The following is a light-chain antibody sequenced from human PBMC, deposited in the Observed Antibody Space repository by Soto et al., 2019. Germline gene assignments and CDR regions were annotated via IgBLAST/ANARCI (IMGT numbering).Light chain of an antibody. CDR3: QQYDNWPPWT. V-gene: IGKV3-15*01. CDR1: QSVGSN. CDR2: GAS. J-gene: IGKJ1*01. Sequence: EIVMTQSPGTLSVSPGGGATLSCRASQSVGSNLAWYQQKPGQAPRLLIYGASTRATAIPARFSGSGSGTEFTLTISSLQSEDFAVYYCQQYDNWPPWTFGQGTKVDIK.